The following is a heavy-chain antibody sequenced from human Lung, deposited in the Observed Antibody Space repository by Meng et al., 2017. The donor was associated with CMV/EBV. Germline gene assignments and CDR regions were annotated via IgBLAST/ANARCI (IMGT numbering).Heavy chain of an antibody. CDR1: GGTFTGYA. CDR2: IIPILGTV. Sequence: SXXVSXKASGGTFTGYAVGWVRQAPGQGLEWVGGIIPILGTVNYAQNFQDRVTITADESTVTAYMELSSLRSEDTAVYYCARGTAIVQYISSGLDIWGQGTMVTVSS. J-gene: IGHJ3*02. D-gene: IGHD2-15*01. CDR3: ARGTAIVQYISSGLDI. V-gene: IGHV1-69*13.